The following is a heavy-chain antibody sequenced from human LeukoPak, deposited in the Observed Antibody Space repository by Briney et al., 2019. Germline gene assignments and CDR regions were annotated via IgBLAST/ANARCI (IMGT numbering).Heavy chain of an antibody. J-gene: IGHJ4*02. CDR2: IRYDGSNK. V-gene: IGHV3-30*02. CDR3: AKDRSDYDFWSDGGYFDY. CDR1: GFTFSSYG. D-gene: IGHD3-3*01. Sequence: GGSLRLSCAASGFTFSSYGMHWVRQAPGKGLEWVAFIRYDGSNKYYADSVKGRFTISRDNSKNTLYLQMNSLRAEDTAVYYCAKDRSDYDFWSDGGYFDYWGRGTLVTVSS.